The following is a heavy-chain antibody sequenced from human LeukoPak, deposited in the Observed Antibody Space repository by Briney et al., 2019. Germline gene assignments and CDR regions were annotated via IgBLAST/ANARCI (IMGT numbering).Heavy chain of an antibody. Sequence: GGSLRLSCAASGFTFSDYWMNWVRQAPGKGLEWVSAISGSGGSTYNADSVKGRFTISRDNSKNTLYLQMHSLRAEDTAVYYCAKDLGYSGYDYYFDYWGQGTLVTVSS. CDR2: ISGSGGST. CDR3: AKDLGYSGYDYYFDY. V-gene: IGHV3-23*01. D-gene: IGHD5-12*01. J-gene: IGHJ4*02. CDR1: GFTFSDYW.